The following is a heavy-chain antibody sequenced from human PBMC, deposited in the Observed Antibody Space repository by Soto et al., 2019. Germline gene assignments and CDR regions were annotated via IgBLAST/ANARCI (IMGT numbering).Heavy chain of an antibody. D-gene: IGHD2-15*01. Sequence: GGSLRLSCAASGFSFIRHSMNWVRQAPGKGLEWVSSISPTSEYIYHADSVKGRFTISRDNAKNSLYLEMNSLRAEDTAVYYCARVGCSGGRCSARGDYYFGMDAWGQGTTVTVSS. CDR3: ARVGCSGGRCSARGDYYFGMDA. J-gene: IGHJ6*02. V-gene: IGHV3-21*01. CDR1: GFSFIRHS. CDR2: ISPTSEYI.